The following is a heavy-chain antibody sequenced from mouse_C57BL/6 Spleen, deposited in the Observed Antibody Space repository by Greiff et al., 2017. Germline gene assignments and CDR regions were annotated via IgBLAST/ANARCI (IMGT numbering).Heavy chain of an antibody. V-gene: IGHV5-17*01. CDR1: GFTFSDYG. CDR2: ISSGSSTI. J-gene: IGHJ1*03. D-gene: IGHD2-3*01. CDR3: ARDGYYWYFDV. Sequence: EVKLVESGGGLVKPGGSLKLSCAASGFTFSDYGMHWVRQAPEKGLEWVAYISSGSSTIYYADTVKGRVTISRDNAKNTLFLQMTSLRSEDTAMYYCARDGYYWYFDVWGTGTTVTVSS.